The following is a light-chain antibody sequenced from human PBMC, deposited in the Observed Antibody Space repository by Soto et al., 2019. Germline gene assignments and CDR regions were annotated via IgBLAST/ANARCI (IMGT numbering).Light chain of an antibody. V-gene: IGKV1-39*01. CDR1: QSISSY. J-gene: IGKJ5*01. Sequence: DIQMTQSPSSLSASVGDRVTITCRASQSISSYLNWYQQKPGKASKLLIYAASSLQSGVPSRFIGSGSGTDFTLTISSLQPEEFATYYCQQSYSTPRITFGQGTRLEIK. CDR3: QQSYSTPRIT. CDR2: AAS.